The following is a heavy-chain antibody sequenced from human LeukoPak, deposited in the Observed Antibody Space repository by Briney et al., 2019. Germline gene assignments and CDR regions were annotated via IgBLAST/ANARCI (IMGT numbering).Heavy chain of an antibody. J-gene: IGHJ3*02. V-gene: IGHV4-39*07. CDR3: ARFRVGWIVVVNDAFDI. CDR2: IYYSGTT. Sequence: SETLSLTCTVSGGSISSSPYYWGWIRQPPGKGLEWIGSIYYSGTTHYNPSLESRVTISVDTSKNQFSLKLSSVTAADTAVYYCARFRVGWIVVVNDAFDIWGQGTMVTVSS. CDR1: GGSISSSPYY. D-gene: IGHD3-22*01.